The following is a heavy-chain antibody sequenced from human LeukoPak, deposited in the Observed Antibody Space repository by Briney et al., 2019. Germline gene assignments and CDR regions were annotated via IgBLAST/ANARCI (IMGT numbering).Heavy chain of an antibody. CDR3: VGWQVAGAFEI. D-gene: IGHD6-19*01. CDR1: GVSMSIYY. CDR2: ISYIGSS. Sequence: SETLSLTCTVSGVSMSIYYWSWIRQPPGKRLEWIAFISYIGSSNYNPSLTSRATILVDSSKNQFSLKLNSVTAADTAVYYCVGWQVAGAFEIWGQGTMVTVSS. V-gene: IGHV4-59*01. J-gene: IGHJ3*02.